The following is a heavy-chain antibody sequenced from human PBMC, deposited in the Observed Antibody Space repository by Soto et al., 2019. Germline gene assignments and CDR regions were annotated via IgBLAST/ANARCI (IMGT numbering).Heavy chain of an antibody. CDR2: ISSSSSYI. V-gene: IGHV3-21*01. CDR3: ARDGERGYSGYVSRDGMDV. D-gene: IGHD5-12*01. J-gene: IGHJ6*02. CDR1: GFTFSSYS. Sequence: EVQLVESGGGLVKPGGSLRLSCAASGFTFSSYSMNWVRQAPGKGLEWVSSISSSSSYIYYADSVKGRFTISRDNAKNSLYLQMNGLRAEDTAVYYCARDGERGYSGYVSRDGMDVWGQGTTVTVSS.